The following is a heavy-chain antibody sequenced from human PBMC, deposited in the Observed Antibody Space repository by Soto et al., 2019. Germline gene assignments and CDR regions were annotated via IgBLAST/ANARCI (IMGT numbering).Heavy chain of an antibody. CDR2: ISSSSSYI. Sequence: GGSLRLSCAASGFTFSSYSMNWVRQAPGKGLEWVSSISSSSSYIYYADSVKGRFTISRDNAKNSLYLQMNSLRAEDTAVYYCARDYGDFWSGYYSRYYYGMDVWGQGTTVTVYS. CDR3: ARDYGDFWSGYYSRYYYGMDV. J-gene: IGHJ6*02. D-gene: IGHD3-3*01. V-gene: IGHV3-21*01. CDR1: GFTFSSYS.